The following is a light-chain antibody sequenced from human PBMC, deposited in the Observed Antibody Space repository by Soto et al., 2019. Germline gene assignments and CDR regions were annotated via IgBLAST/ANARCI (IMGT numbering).Light chain of an antibody. V-gene: IGKV1-5*01. CDR3: QQYNSYSGT. J-gene: IGKJ1*01. CDR1: QSISSW. CDR2: DAS. Sequence: DIQMTQSPSTLSASVGDRVTITCRASQSISSWLAWYQQKPGKAPKLLIYDASSLENRVPSRFSGRGSGTEFTLTISSLQPDDFATYYCQQYNSYSGTFGQGTKVEIK.